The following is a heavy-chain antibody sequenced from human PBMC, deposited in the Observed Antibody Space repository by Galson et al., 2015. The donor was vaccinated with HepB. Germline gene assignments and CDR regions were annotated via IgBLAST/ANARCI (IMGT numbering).Heavy chain of an antibody. D-gene: IGHD2-8*02. J-gene: IGHJ2*01. CDR1: GDSISNYY. Sequence: ETLSLTCTVSGDSISNYYWNWIRHRAGKGLEYIGRIYSSGSADYSPSLKSRVTMSVDTSKNQVSLKVTSATAADTAVYYCARDANKWTPGGYFDLWGRGTLVTV. CDR3: ARDANKWTPGGYFDL. V-gene: IGHV4-4*07. CDR2: IYSSGSA.